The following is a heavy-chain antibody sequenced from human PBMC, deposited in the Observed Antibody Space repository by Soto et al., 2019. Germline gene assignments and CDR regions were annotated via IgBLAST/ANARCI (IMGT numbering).Heavy chain of an antibody. CDR1: GDSVSSNSAA. J-gene: IGHJ6*03. Sequence: SQTLSLTCAISGDSVSSNSAAWNWIRQSPSRGLEWLGRTYYRSKWYNDYAVSVKSRITINPDTSKNQFSLQLNSVTPEDTAVYYCARDRLAVAVPKHRNYYYMDVWGKGTTVTVSS. D-gene: IGHD6-19*01. V-gene: IGHV6-1*01. CDR2: TYYRSKWYN. CDR3: ARDRLAVAVPKHRNYYYMDV.